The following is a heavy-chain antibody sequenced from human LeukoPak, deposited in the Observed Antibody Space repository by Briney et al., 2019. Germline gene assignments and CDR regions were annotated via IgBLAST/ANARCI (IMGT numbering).Heavy chain of an antibody. CDR1: GFTFGSYW. J-gene: IGHJ4*02. D-gene: IGHD3-22*01. CDR2: IKQDGSEK. V-gene: IGHV3-7*03. Sequence: PGGSLRLSCAASGFTFGSYWMSWVRQAPGKGLEWVANIKQDGSEKYYVDSVKGRFTISRDNAKNSLYLQMNSLRAEDTAVYYCARVGDDYYDSSGYYQVLYYFDYWGQGTLVTVSS. CDR3: ARVGDDYYDSSGYYQVLYYFDY.